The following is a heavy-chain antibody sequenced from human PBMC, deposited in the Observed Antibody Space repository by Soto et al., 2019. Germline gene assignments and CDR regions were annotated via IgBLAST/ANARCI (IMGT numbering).Heavy chain of an antibody. D-gene: IGHD2-2*01. Sequence: PGGSLRLSCAASGFTFSNAWMNWVRQAPGKGLEWVGRIKSKNDGGTTDCAAPVKGRFTISRDDSKNTLYLQMNSLKTEDTAVYYCTTDPNCSSTSCYGAPDYWGQGTLVTVSS. CDR3: TTDPNCSSTSCYGAPDY. CDR2: IKSKNDGGTT. J-gene: IGHJ4*02. CDR1: GFTFSNAW. V-gene: IGHV3-15*07.